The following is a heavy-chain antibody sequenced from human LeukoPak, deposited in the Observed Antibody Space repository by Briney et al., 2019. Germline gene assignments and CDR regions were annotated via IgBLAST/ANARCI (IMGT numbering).Heavy chain of an antibody. J-gene: IGHJ4*02. Sequence: PSETLSLTCVVSGGSISSGSHYWSWIRQPRGKGLEWLECIYYNGNTNYNPSLKSRVTIPVDTSENQFSLKLTSVTAADTAVYYCARGPYSSSWHSPLYYWGQGALVTVSS. V-gene: IGHV4-61*01. D-gene: IGHD6-13*01. CDR3: ARGPYSSSWHSPLYY. CDR1: GGSISSGSHY. CDR2: IYYNGNT.